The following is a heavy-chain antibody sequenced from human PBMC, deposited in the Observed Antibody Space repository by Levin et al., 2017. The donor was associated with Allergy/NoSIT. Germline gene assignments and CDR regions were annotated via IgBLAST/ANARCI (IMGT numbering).Heavy chain of an antibody. V-gene: IGHV3-30-3*01. J-gene: IGHJ6*03. CDR2: ISYDGSNK. CDR3: ARDPTSSVYYYYYYMDV. CDR1: GFTFSSYA. Sequence: LSLTCAASGFTFSSYAMHWVRQAPGKGLEWVAVISYDGSNKYYADSVKGRFTISRDNSKNTLYLQMNSLRAEDTAVYYCARDPTSSVYYYYYYMDVWGKGTTVTVSS. D-gene: IGHD2/OR15-2a*01.